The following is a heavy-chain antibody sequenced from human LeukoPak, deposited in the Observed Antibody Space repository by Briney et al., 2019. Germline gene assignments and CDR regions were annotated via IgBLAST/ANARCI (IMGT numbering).Heavy chain of an antibody. CDR1: GYTFTSYF. J-gene: IGHJ5*02. Sequence: ASVKVSCKASGYTFTSYFMHWVRQAPGQGLEWMGRIIPILGIANYAQKFQGRVTITADKSTNTAYMELSSLRSEDTAMYYCARVYCSRTSCYNWFDPWGQGTLVTVSS. V-gene: IGHV1-69*02. D-gene: IGHD2-2*01. CDR3: ARVYCSRTSCYNWFDP. CDR2: IIPILGIA.